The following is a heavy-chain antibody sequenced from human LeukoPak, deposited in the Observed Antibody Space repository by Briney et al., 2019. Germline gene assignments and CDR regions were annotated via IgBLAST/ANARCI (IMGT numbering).Heavy chain of an antibody. CDR3: ARASSGYDANWFDP. CDR1: GGSISSYY. V-gene: IGHV4-4*07. D-gene: IGHD5-12*01. Sequence: SETLSLTCTVSGGSISSYYWSWIRQPAGRGLEWIGRIYTSGSTNYNPSLKSRVTMSVDTSKNQFSLKLSSVTAADTAVYYCARASSGYDANWFDPWGQGTLVTVSS. J-gene: IGHJ5*02. CDR2: IYTSGST.